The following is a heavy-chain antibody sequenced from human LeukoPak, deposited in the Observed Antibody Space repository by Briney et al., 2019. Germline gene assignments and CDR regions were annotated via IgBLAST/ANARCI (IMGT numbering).Heavy chain of an antibody. V-gene: IGHV1-69*04. Sequence: SVKVSCNASGGTFSSYAISWVRQAPGQGLEWMGRIIPILGIANYAQKFQGRVTITADKSTSTAYMELSSLRSEDTAVYYCARSITARLGSEWEAFDIWGQRTMVTVSS. CDR3: ARSITARLGSEWEAFDI. CDR1: GGTFSSYA. CDR2: IIPILGIA. J-gene: IGHJ3*02. D-gene: IGHD1-26*01.